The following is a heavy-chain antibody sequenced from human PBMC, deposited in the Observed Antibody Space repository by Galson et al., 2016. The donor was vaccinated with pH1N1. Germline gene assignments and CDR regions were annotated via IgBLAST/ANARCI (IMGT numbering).Heavy chain of an antibody. CDR2: ISSGGNTK. CDR1: GVDFNYYY. D-gene: IGHD2-2*03. V-gene: IGHV3-11*01. CDR3: ARESGYCSTSGCLYGLDY. J-gene: IGHJ4*02. Sequence: SLRLSCAASGVDFNYYYMSWVRQAPGKGLEWVSYISSGGNTKYYADSVKGRFTISRDNTKNSLILQMNRLTSDDTGVYYCARESGYCSTSGCLYGLDYWGQGALVTVSS.